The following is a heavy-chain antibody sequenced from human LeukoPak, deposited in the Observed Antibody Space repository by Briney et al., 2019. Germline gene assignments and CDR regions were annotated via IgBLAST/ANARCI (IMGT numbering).Heavy chain of an antibody. D-gene: IGHD3-22*01. CDR2: ISYDGSNK. CDR1: GFTFSSYG. J-gene: IGHJ4*02. Sequence: GGSLRLSCAASGFTFSSYGMHWVRQAPGKGLEWVAVISYDGSNKYYADSVKGRFTIARDNSKNTLYLQMNSLRAEDTAVYYCARVYYYDSSGHPYPYYFDYWGQGTLVTVSS. V-gene: IGHV3-30*03. CDR3: ARVYYYDSSGHPYPYYFDY.